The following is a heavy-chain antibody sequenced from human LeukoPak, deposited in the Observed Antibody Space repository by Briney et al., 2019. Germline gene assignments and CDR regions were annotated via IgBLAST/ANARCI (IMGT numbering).Heavy chain of an antibody. D-gene: IGHD5-18*01. Sequence: GGSLRLSCAASKFTFSTSAMSWVRQAPGKGLEWVSAISGSGANTYYVDSVKGRFTISRDNSKNTLYLQMNSLRAEDTAVYYCARGKDTAMVTETEGAYHWYFGLWARGTVVSV. V-gene: IGHV3-23*01. CDR3: ARGKDTAMVTETEGAYHWYFGL. CDR2: ISGSGANT. J-gene: IGHJ2*01. CDR1: KFTFSTSA.